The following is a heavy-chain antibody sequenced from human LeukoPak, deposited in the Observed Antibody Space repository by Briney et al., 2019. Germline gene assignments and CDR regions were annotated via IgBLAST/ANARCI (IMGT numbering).Heavy chain of an antibody. CDR2: ISSSSSTI. Sequence: GGSLRLSCAASGFTFSSYSMNWVRQAPGKGLEWVSYISSSSSTIYYADSVKGRFTISRDNAKNSLYLQMNSLRAEDTAVYYCARDRVQTGYWGQGTLVTVSS. CDR1: GFTFSSYS. CDR3: ARDRVQTGY. J-gene: IGHJ4*02. V-gene: IGHV3-48*04. D-gene: IGHD1-1*01.